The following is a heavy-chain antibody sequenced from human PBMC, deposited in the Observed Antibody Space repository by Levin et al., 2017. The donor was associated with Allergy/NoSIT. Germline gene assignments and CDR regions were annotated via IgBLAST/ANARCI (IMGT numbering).Heavy chain of an antibody. Sequence: GESLKISCAASGFTFDDYTMHWVRQAPGKGLEWVSLISWDGGSTYYADSVKGRFTISRDNSKNSLYLQMNSLRTEDTALYYCAKDYFRTSPRLGYFDLWGRGTLVTVSS. D-gene: IGHD2-2*01. CDR3: AKDYFRTSPRLGYFDL. J-gene: IGHJ2*01. CDR2: ISWDGGST. V-gene: IGHV3-43*01. CDR1: GFTFDDYT.